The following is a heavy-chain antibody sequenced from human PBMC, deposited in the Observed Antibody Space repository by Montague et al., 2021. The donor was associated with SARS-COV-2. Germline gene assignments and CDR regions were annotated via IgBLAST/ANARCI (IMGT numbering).Heavy chain of an antibody. Sequence: SLRLSCAASGFTFSSYSMHWVRQAPGKGLEWVAVISYDGSNEYYAASLKGRVTISRDNSKNTLYMQMNSLRTEDTAVYYCARVPRGELLFDYWGQGTLVTVSS. D-gene: IGHD3-10*01. V-gene: IGHV3-30*04. CDR2: ISYDGSNE. J-gene: IGHJ4*02. CDR1: GFTFSSYS. CDR3: ARVPRGELLFDY.